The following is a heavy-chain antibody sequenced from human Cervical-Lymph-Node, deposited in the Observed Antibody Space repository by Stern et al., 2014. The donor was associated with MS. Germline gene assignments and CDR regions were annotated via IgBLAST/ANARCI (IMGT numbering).Heavy chain of an antibody. V-gene: IGHV4-30-2*01. CDR1: GGSISSGGSS. Sequence: VQLVESGSGQAKPSQPLSLTCAVSGGSISSGGSSWNWIRQPPGKGLEWIGFIYHSGSTYYNPSLKGRVFISVDTSKNQFALNLRSVTAADTAVYYCARGGVIYTQDRNGFDVWGQGTMVTVSS. CDR2: IYHSGST. CDR3: ARGGVIYTQDRNGFDV. J-gene: IGHJ3*01. D-gene: IGHD2-21*01.